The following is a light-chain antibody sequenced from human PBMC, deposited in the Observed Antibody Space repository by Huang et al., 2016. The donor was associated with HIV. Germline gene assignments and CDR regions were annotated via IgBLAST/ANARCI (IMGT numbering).Light chain of an antibody. CDR1: HSLLHSDGNTY. CDR2: KVS. Sequence: DVVLTQSPLSLPVTLGQPASISCKSSHSLLHSDGNTYLNWFLQRPGQSPRRLIYKVSNRDFGVPARFSGSGSGADFTLTISRVEADDISVYYCMQGTHWPQTFGQGTKVEVK. J-gene: IGKJ1*01. V-gene: IGKV2-30*02. CDR3: MQGTHWPQT.